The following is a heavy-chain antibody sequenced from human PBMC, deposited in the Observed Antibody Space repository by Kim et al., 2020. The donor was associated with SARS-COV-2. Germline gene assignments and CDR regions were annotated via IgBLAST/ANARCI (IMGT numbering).Heavy chain of an antibody. D-gene: IGHD6-13*01. J-gene: IGHJ6*02. CDR2: ISGSGGST. CDR3: AKELVRGYYYGMDV. CDR1: GFTFSSYA. V-gene: IGHV3-23*01. Sequence: GGSLRLYCAASGFTFSSYAMSWVRQAPGKGLEWVSAISGSGGSTYYADSVMGRFTISRDNSKNTLYLQMNSLRAEDTAVYYCAKELVRGYYYGMDVWGQGTTVTVSS.